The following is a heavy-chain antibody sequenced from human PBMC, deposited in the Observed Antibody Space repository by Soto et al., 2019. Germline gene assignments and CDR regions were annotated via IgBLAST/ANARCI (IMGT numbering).Heavy chain of an antibody. Sequence: EVQLVESGGDLVQPGGSLRLSCGGSGFIFSAYWMTWVRQAPGKGFEWVGNINQDGSVQNLLDSVKGRFTFSRDNARNSLHLQMNRLRAEDTAVYFCVRIGIPGRQRNWADIWGQGTLVTVSS. J-gene: IGHJ5*02. V-gene: IGHV3-7*01. CDR2: INQDGSVQ. CDR1: GFIFSAYW. D-gene: IGHD3-10*01. CDR3: VRIGIPGRQRNWADI.